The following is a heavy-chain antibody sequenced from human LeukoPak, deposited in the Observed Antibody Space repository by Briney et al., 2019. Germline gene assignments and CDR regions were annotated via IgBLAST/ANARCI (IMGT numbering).Heavy chain of an antibody. D-gene: IGHD3-9*01. CDR1: GFSFSTYT. J-gene: IGHJ5*02. Sequence: GGSLRLSCAASGFSFSTYTMNWVRQAPGKGLEWVSSISSRSSYSYYADSVRGRFTLSRDNAKNSLYLQMNSLRAEDTAVYYCARGFKGPMTGSPEWFDPWGQGTLVTVSS. CDR2: ISSRSSYS. V-gene: IGHV3-21*01. CDR3: ARGFKGPMTGSPEWFDP.